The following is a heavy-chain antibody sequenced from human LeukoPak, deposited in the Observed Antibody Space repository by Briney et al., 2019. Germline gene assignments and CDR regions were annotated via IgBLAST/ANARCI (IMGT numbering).Heavy chain of an antibody. CDR2: ISSSSSYI. CDR1: GFTFSSYS. D-gene: IGHD2-15*01. Sequence: PGGSLRLSCAASGFTFSSYSMNWVRQAPGKGLEWVSSISSSSSYIYYADSVKGRFTISRDNSKNTLYLQMNSLRAEDTAVYYCARTDCSGSSCYKIYYFDYWGQGTLVTVSP. V-gene: IGHV3-21*04. J-gene: IGHJ4*02. CDR3: ARTDCSGSSCYKIYYFDY.